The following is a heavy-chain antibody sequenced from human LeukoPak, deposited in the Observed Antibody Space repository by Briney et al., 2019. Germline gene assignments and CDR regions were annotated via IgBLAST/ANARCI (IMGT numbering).Heavy chain of an antibody. Sequence: SETLSLTCTVSGYSISSGYYWGWIRQSPGKGLEWIGSIYNSGSTNYNPSLKSRVTISVDTSKNQFSLKLSSVTAADTAVYYCARGAYYDFWSGYIYYYYYMDVWGKGTTVTVSS. J-gene: IGHJ6*03. V-gene: IGHV4-38-2*02. CDR3: ARGAYYDFWSGYIYYYYYMDV. CDR2: IYNSGST. CDR1: GYSISSGYY. D-gene: IGHD3-3*01.